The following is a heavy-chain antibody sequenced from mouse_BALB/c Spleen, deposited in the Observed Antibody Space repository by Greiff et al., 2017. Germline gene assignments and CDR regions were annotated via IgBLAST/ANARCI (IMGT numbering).Heavy chain of an antibody. CDR2: ISSGGST. V-gene: IGHV5-6-5*01. Sequence: EVKLVESGGGLVKPGGSLKLSCAASGFTFSSYAMSWVRQTPEKRLEWVASISSGGSTYYPDSVKGRFTISRDNARNILYLQMSSLRSEDTAMYYCAREDYGSSWYFDVWGAGTTVTVSS. J-gene: IGHJ1*01. CDR3: AREDYGSSWYFDV. CDR1: GFTFSSYA. D-gene: IGHD1-1*01.